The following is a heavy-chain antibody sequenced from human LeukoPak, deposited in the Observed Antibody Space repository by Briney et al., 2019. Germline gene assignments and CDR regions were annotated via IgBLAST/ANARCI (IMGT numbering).Heavy chain of an antibody. CDR1: GFTFSIYT. J-gene: IGHJ4*02. CDR3: ARHSRGRWYVFDY. CDR2: ISSNGGST. Sequence: GGSLRLSCSASGFTFSIYTMHWVRQAPGKGLEYVSAISSNGGSTYYADSVKGRFTISRDNSNNTLYLQMNSLRAEDTAVYYCARHSRGRWYVFDYWGQGTLVTVSS. D-gene: IGHD6-13*01. V-gene: IGHV3-64*04.